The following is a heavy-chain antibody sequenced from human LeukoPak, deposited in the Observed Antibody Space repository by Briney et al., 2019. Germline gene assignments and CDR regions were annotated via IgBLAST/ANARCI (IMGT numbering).Heavy chain of an antibody. V-gene: IGHV3-21*01. Sequence: GGSLRLSCAASGFTFSSYAISWVRQAPGKGLEWVSSISSSSSYIYYADSVKGRFTISRDNAKNSLYLQMNSLRAEDTAVYYCARREGSWYAGYYYGMDVWGQGTTVTVSS. CDR2: ISSSSSYI. CDR3: ARREGSWYAGYYYGMDV. D-gene: IGHD6-13*01. J-gene: IGHJ6*02. CDR1: GFTFSSYA.